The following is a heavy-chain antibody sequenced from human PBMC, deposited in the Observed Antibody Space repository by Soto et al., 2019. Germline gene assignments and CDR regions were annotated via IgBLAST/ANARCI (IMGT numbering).Heavy chain of an antibody. CDR3: AKDRYRIQLWLKHFDY. D-gene: IGHD5-18*01. V-gene: IGHV3-23*01. J-gene: IGHJ4*02. Sequence: GGSLRLSCAASGFTCSRYAMSWVRQAPGKGLEWVSAISGSGGSTYYADSVKGRFTISRDNSKNTLYLQMNSLRAEDTAVYYCAKDRYRIQLWLKHFDYWGQGTLVTVSS. CDR1: GFTCSRYA. CDR2: ISGSGGST.